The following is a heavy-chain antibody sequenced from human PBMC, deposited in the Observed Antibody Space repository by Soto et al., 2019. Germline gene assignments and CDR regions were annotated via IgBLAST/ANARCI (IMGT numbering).Heavy chain of an antibody. D-gene: IGHD5-12*01. V-gene: IGHV1-69*06. J-gene: IGHJ6*02. Sequence: SVKVSFKASGGTFISYSISWVRQAPGQGLECMGGIIPIFGTANYAQKFQGRVTITADKSTSTAYMELSSLRSEDTAVYYCARAIYSGYDDYYYYGMDVWGQGTTVTVSS. CDR1: GGTFISYS. CDR2: IIPIFGTA. CDR3: ARAIYSGYDDYYYYGMDV.